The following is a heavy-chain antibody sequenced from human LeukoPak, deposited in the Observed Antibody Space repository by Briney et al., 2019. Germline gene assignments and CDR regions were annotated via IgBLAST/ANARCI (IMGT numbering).Heavy chain of an antibody. CDR2: ISGSSNYI. J-gene: IGHJ4*02. D-gene: IGHD2-15*01. CDR1: GFTFSSYN. V-gene: IGHV3-21*01. Sequence: GGSLRLSCAASGFTFSSYNMNWVRQAPGQGLEWVSFISGSSNYIYYADSVKGRFTISRDNAKNSLFLQMNSLRAEDTAMYYCAKDGVVDLLAVPATHHSDFWGQGTLVTVSS. CDR3: AKDGVVDLLAVPATHHSDF.